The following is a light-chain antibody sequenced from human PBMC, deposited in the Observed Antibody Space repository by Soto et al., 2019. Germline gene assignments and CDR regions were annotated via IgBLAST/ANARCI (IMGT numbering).Light chain of an antibody. CDR3: CSYAGSTTDV. J-gene: IGLJ1*01. CDR1: SSDVGSYNL. V-gene: IGLV2-23*01. CDR2: EDT. Sequence: QSALTQPASVSGSPGQSITISCTGTSSDVGSYNLVSWYQQHPGKAPKLMIYEDTKRPSGVSNRFSGSKPGNTASLTISGLQAEDEADYYCCSYAGSTTDVFGTGTKLTVL.